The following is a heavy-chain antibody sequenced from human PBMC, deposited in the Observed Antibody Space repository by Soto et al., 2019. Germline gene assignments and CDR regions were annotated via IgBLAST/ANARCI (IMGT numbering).Heavy chain of an antibody. CDR1: GFTFSSYG. J-gene: IGHJ4*02. CDR2: ISYDGSNK. Sequence: QVQLVESGGGVVQPGRSLRLSCAASGFTFSSYGMHWARQAPGKGLEWVAVISYDGSNKYYADSVKGRFTISRDNSKNTLYLQMNSLRAEDTAVYYCAKDIGSGWYYFDYWGQGTLVTVSS. D-gene: IGHD6-19*01. V-gene: IGHV3-30*18. CDR3: AKDIGSGWYYFDY.